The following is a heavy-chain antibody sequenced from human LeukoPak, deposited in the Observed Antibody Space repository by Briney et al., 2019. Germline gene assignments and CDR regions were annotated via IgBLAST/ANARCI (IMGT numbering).Heavy chain of an antibody. D-gene: IGHD3-10*01. J-gene: IGHJ4*02. V-gene: IGHV7-4-1*02. CDR1: GYTFTSYA. CDR2: INTNTGNP. Sequence: ASVKVSCKASGYTFTSYAMNWVRQAPGQGLEWMGWINTNTGNPTYAQGFTGRFVFSLDTSVSTAYLQISSLKAEDTAVYYCARPPLLLWFGESNHYFDYWGQGTLVTVSS. CDR3: ARPPLLLWFGESNHYFDY.